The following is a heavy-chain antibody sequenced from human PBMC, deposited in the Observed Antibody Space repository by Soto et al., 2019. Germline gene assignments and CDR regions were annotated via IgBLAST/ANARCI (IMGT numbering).Heavy chain of an antibody. Sequence: EVQLLESGGGLVQPGGSLRLSCTVSGFTFSSYAMSWVRQAPGKGLEWVSVISDSGGSTYYADSVKGRFIISRDNSKNTLYLQMNSLRAEDTAVYYCAAGFSGGYCSSISCSRWFDPWGQGTLVTVSS. CDR3: AAGFSGGYCSSISCSRWFDP. D-gene: IGHD2-2*01. V-gene: IGHV3-23*01. CDR1: GFTFSSYA. CDR2: ISDSGGST. J-gene: IGHJ5*02.